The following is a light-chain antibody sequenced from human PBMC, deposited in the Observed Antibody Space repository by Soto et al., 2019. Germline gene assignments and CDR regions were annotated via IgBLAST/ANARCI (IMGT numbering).Light chain of an antibody. Sequence: EIVLTQSPGTLSLSPGERVTLSCRASQSVSDTFIAWYQQKPGQAPRLVIYGGFYRATGIPDRFSGSGSGTDFTLTITRLEPEDLAMYYCQQYVTSPWTFGQGTRLDIK. CDR1: QSVSDTF. J-gene: IGKJ1*01. CDR3: QQYVTSPWT. V-gene: IGKV3-20*01. CDR2: GGF.